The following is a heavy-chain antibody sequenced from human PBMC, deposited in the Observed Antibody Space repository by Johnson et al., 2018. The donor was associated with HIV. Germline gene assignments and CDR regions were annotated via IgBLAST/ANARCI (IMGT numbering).Heavy chain of an antibody. CDR1: GFTFSSYD. Sequence: EQLVESGGGLVQPGGSLRLSCAASGFTFSSYDMHWVRQAPGKGLEWVSAIGTAGDTYYPGSVKGRFTISRENAKNSLYLQMNSRRAGDTAVYYCARGVEGVGYDRGENAFDIWGQGTMVTVSS. CDR3: ARGVEGVGYDRGENAFDI. V-gene: IGHV3-13*01. J-gene: IGHJ3*02. CDR2: IGTAGDT. D-gene: IGHD5-12*01.